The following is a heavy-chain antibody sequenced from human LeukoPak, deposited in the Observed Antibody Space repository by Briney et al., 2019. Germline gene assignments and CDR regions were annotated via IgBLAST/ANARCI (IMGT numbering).Heavy chain of an antibody. V-gene: IGHV3-7*03. CDR2: IKEDGSER. Sequence: GGSLRLSCEGSAFIFSGHWMNWVRQTPGKGLEWVASIKEDGSERQYVDSVKGRFSISRDNTKGSLFLQLNSLRAEDTAVYYCARDQGAYDSSGYYYDYWGQGTLVTVSS. D-gene: IGHD3-22*01. J-gene: IGHJ4*02. CDR3: ARDQGAYDSSGYYYDY. CDR1: AFIFSGHW.